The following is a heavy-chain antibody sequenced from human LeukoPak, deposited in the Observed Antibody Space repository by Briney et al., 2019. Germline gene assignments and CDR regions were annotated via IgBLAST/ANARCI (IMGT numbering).Heavy chain of an antibody. CDR1: GYSFTSYW. Sequence: PGESLKISCQGSGYSFTSYWIGWVRQMPGKGLEWMGIIYPGDSETRYSPSFQGQVTISADKSINTAYLQWSSLKASDTAVYYCVRRIVGATHYFDYWGQGALVTVSS. J-gene: IGHJ4*02. CDR2: IYPGDSET. D-gene: IGHD1-26*01. CDR3: VRRIVGATHYFDY. V-gene: IGHV5-51*01.